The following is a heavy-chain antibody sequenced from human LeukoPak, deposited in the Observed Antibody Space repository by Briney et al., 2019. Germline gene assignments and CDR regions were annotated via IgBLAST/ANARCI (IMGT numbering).Heavy chain of an antibody. CDR1: GHTFTNYA. CDR2: INAGNGNT. V-gene: IGHV1-3*01. Sequence: ASVKVSCKASGHTFTNYAMHWVRQAPGQRLEWMGWINAGNGNTKCSQKFQGRVTITRDTSASTAYMELSSLRSEDTAVYYCARDPAYCSSTSCYTEFDYWGQGTLVTVSS. D-gene: IGHD2-2*02. J-gene: IGHJ4*02. CDR3: ARDPAYCSSTSCYTEFDY.